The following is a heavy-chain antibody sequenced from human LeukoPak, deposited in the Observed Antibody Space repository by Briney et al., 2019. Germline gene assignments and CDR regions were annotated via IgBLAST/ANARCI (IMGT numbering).Heavy chain of an antibody. V-gene: IGHV4-39*01. CDR3: ARPRRRYYFDY. Sequence: PSETLSLTCTVSGGSISSSSYYWGWIRQPPGKGLEWIGSIYYSGSTYYNPSLKSRVTISVDTSKNQFSLKLSSVTAADTAVYYCARPRRRYYFDYWGQGTLVTVSS. CDR1: GGSISSSSYY. J-gene: IGHJ4*02. CDR2: IYYSGST.